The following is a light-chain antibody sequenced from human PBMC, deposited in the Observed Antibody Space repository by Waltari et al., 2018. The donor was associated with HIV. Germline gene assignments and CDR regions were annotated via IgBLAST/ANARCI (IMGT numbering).Light chain of an antibody. CDR1: TSHIGSNE. CDR3: VAWDDSLRGVV. V-gene: IGLV1-47*01. Sequence: SVLPQPPSASGTPGQRVTISCSGSTSHIGSNEVFWYQHLPGAAPKLLIHRNNQRPSGVPDRFSGSTSGTSASLAISGLRSEDEADYYCVAWDDSLRGVVFGGGTKVAAL. CDR2: RNN. J-gene: IGLJ2*01.